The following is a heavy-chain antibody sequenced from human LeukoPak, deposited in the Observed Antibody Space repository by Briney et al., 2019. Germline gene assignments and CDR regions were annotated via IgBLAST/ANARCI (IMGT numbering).Heavy chain of an antibody. Sequence: GGSLRLSCVASGFTVSTYYMNWVRQAPGKGLEWVSVTYSGGTKYYADSVKGRFTISTDNSQNTLYLQMNSLRPEDTAVYYCARDQNYWGQGTLVTVSS. V-gene: IGHV3-66*02. J-gene: IGHJ4*02. CDR1: GFTVSTYY. CDR2: TYSGGTK. CDR3: ARDQNY.